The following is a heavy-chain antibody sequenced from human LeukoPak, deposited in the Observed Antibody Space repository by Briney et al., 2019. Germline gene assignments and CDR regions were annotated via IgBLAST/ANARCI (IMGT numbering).Heavy chain of an antibody. CDR1: GYTFTGYY. CDR2: INPNSGGT. CDR3: ARESALVVVPAAIEYYFDY. D-gene: IGHD2-2*01. Sequence: GASVKVSCKASGYTFTGYYMHWVRQAPGQGLEWMGWINPNSGGTNYAQKFQGRVTMTRDTSISTAYMELSRLRSDDTAVYYCARESALVVVPAAIEYYFDYWGQGTLVTVSS. V-gene: IGHV1-2*02. J-gene: IGHJ4*02.